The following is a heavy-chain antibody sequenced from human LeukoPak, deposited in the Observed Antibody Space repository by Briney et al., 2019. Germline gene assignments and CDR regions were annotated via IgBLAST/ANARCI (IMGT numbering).Heavy chain of an antibody. CDR1: GFTFNNYG. Sequence: PGGSLRLSCAASGFTFNNYGMHWVRQAPGKGLEWVAFITYDGNNKYYADSVKGRFTISRDNSKNTLYLQLNNLTPEDTALYFCAKSVLSDWGQGTLVTVSS. J-gene: IGHJ4*02. CDR2: ITYDGNNK. CDR3: AKSVLSD. V-gene: IGHV3-30*02. D-gene: IGHD5/OR15-5a*01.